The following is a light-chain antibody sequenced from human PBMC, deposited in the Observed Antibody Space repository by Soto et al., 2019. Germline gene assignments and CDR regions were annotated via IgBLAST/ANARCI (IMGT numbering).Light chain of an antibody. Sequence: DIVMTQSPLSLPVTPGEPASISCRSSQSVLHSNGYNYLDWYLQKPGQSPQLLIYLGSNRASGVPDRFSSSGSGTDFTLKISRVEAEDVGVYYCMQALQTPPWTFGQGTKVDIK. V-gene: IGKV2-28*01. J-gene: IGKJ1*01. CDR3: MQALQTPPWT. CDR2: LGS. CDR1: QSVLHSNGYNY.